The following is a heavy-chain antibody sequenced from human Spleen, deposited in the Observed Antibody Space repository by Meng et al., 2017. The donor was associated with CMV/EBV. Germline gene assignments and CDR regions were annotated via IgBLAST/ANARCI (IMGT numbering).Heavy chain of an antibody. D-gene: IGHD2-2*01. Sequence: GGSLRLSCAASGFTVSSNYMSWVRQAPGKGLEWVAVISYDGKKKSYADSVKGRIIISRDNSKNTLYLQMNSLRPEDTAMYFCARVKRVLVVPAAIGPYGMDVWGQGTTVTVSS. CDR2: ISYDGKKK. CDR1: GFTVSSNY. CDR3: ARVKRVLVVPAAIGPYGMDV. V-gene: IGHV3-30*03. J-gene: IGHJ6*02.